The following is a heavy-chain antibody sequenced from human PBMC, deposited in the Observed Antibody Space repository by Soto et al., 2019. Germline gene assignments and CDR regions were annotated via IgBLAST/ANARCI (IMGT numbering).Heavy chain of an antibody. CDR1: GFSLSTSGVG. Sequence: QITLKESGPTLVKPTQTLTLTCTFSGFSLSTSGVGVGWLRQPPGKALELLAVIYWDDATEYSPSLQNRLTVTNDTSKNQVDITITNTGPMDTGTYYCARKGPEAWPLDYWGQGTLVTVSS. J-gene: IGHJ4*02. V-gene: IGHV2-5*02. CDR3: ARKGPEAWPLDY. CDR2: IYWDDAT.